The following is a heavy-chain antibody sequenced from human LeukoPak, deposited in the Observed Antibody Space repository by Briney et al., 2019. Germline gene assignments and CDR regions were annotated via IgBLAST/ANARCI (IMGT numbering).Heavy chain of an antibody. CDR2: FDPEDSET. Sequence: ASVKVSCKVSGYNLIELSMHWVRLAPGKGLEWMGGFDPEDSETVNAQKFQGRVTMTEDTSTDTAYMELSSLRSEDTAVYYCATTPRQEGYYDSSGFTPQPWGQGTLVTVSS. V-gene: IGHV1-24*01. J-gene: IGHJ5*02. CDR3: ATTPRQEGYYDSSGFTPQP. D-gene: IGHD3-22*01. CDR1: GYNLIELS.